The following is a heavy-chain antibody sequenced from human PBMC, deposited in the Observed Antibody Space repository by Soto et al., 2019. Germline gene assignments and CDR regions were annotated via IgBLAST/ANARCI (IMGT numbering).Heavy chain of an antibody. J-gene: IGHJ4*02. CDR3: ARRNSVYLPYYLDN. CDR1: GGSMISYY. D-gene: IGHD3-16*01. V-gene: IGHV4-59*08. CDR2: IHYSGNT. Sequence: PSETLSLTCTVSGGSMISYYWSWIRQPPGRGLEWIGYIHYSGNTNYNPSLKSRVSISLDTSKSQFSLKLSSVTAADTAVYYCARRNSVYLPYYLDNWGQGLLVTVSS.